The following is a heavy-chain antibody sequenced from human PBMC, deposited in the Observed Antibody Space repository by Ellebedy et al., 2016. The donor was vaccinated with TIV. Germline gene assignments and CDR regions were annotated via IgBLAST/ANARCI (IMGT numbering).Heavy chain of an antibody. J-gene: IGHJ4*02. V-gene: IGHV4-59*11. CDR2: IFHSGST. D-gene: IGHD5-24*01. CDR1: GGSISSHY. Sequence: SETLSLXXTVSGGSISSHYWSWIRQPPGKGLEWIGYIFHSGSTNYNPSLKSRVTISVDTSKTQFSLKLSSMTTADTGVYYCARGGRWLQFSYWGQGTLVTVSS. CDR3: ARGGRWLQFSY.